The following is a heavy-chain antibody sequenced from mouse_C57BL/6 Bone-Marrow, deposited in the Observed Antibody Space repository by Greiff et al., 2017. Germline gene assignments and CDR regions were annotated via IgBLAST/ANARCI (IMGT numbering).Heavy chain of an antibody. D-gene: IGHD1-1*01. J-gene: IGHJ4*01. Sequence: QVQLKESGAELARPGASVKLSCKASGYTFTSYGISWVKQRTGQGLEWIGEIYPRSGNTYYNEKFKGKATLTADKSSSTAYMELRSLTSEDSAVYFCASRGFYYYGSSLYAMDYWGQGTSVTVSS. CDR3: ASRGFYYYGSSLYAMDY. V-gene: IGHV1-81*01. CDR2: IYPRSGNT. CDR1: GYTFTSYG.